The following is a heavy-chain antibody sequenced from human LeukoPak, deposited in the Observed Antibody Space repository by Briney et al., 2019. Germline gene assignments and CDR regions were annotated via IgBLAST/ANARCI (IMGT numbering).Heavy chain of an antibody. Sequence: GGSLRLSCAASGFTFDDYAMHWVRQAPGKGLEWVSGISWNSGSIGYADSVKGRFTISRDNAKNSLYLQMNSLRAEDTALYYCAKSGYSSGWTLTGYFDYWGQGTLVTVSS. V-gene: IGHV3-9*01. J-gene: IGHJ4*02. CDR1: GFTFDDYA. CDR3: AKSGYSSGWTLTGYFDY. CDR2: ISWNSGSI. D-gene: IGHD6-19*01.